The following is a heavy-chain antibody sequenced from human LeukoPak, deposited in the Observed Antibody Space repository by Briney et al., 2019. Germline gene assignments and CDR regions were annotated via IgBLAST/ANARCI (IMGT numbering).Heavy chain of an antibody. D-gene: IGHD6-13*01. Sequence: SETLSLTCAVYGGSFSGYYWSWIRQPPGKGLEWIGEINHSGSTNYNPSLKSRVTITVDTSKNQFSLKLSSVTAADTAVYYCARCQGYSSSWYRYYYYMDVWGKGTTVTISS. CDR3: ARCQGYSSSWYRYYYYMDV. V-gene: IGHV4-34*01. CDR2: INHSGST. J-gene: IGHJ6*03. CDR1: GGSFSGYY.